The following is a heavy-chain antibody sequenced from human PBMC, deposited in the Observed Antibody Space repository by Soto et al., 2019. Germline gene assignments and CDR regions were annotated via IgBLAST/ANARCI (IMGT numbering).Heavy chain of an antibody. V-gene: IGHV3-9*01. J-gene: IGHJ4*02. CDR2: ISWNSGSI. CDR3: AKSRAVTGPLDY. Sequence: HPGGSLRLSCAASGFTFDDYAMHWVRQAPGKGLEWVSGISWNSGSIGYADSVKGRFTISRDNAKNSLYLQMNSLRAEDTALYYCAKSRAVTGPLDYWGQGTLVTVSS. CDR1: GFTFDDYA. D-gene: IGHD6-19*01.